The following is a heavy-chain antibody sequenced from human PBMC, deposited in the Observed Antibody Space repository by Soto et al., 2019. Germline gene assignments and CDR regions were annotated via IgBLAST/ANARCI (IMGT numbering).Heavy chain of an antibody. Sequence: ASVKVSCKASGYTFTSYGISWVRQAPGQGLEWMGWISAYNGNTNYAQKLQGRVTMTTDTSTSTAYMELRSLRSDDTAVYYCARWSVSGWPEPDNWFDPWGQGTLVTVS. V-gene: IGHV1-18*04. CDR2: ISAYNGNT. CDR3: ARWSVSGWPEPDNWFDP. D-gene: IGHD6-19*01. CDR1: GYTFTSYG. J-gene: IGHJ5*02.